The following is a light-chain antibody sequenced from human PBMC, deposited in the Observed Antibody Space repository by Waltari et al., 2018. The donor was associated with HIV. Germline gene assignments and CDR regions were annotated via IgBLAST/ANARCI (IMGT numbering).Light chain of an antibody. CDR1: RSNIGSNY. J-gene: IGLJ3*02. Sequence: QSVLTQPPSASGTPGQSVSISCSGSRSNIGSNYVYWYQHLPGMTPNVVIYRSAQRPSGVPDRFSGSNSGTSASLAISGLRSEDEAHYYCASWDDNLSGWVFGGGTKLTVL. V-gene: IGLV1-47*01. CDR3: ASWDDNLSGWV. CDR2: RSA.